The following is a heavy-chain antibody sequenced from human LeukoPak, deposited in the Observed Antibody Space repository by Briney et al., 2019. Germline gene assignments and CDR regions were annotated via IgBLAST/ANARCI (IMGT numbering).Heavy chain of an antibody. J-gene: IGHJ4*02. D-gene: IGHD3-22*01. Sequence: GGSLRLSCAASGFTFSSYSMNWVRQAPGKGLEWVSSISSSSSYIYYADLVKGRFTISRDNAKNSLYLQMNSLRAEDTAVYYCAREVFYYYHSSGYFDYWGQGTLVTVSS. V-gene: IGHV3-21*01. CDR3: AREVFYYYHSSGYFDY. CDR2: ISSSSSYI. CDR1: GFTFSSYS.